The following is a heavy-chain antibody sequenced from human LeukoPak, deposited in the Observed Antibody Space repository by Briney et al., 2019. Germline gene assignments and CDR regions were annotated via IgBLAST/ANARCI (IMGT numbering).Heavy chain of an antibody. J-gene: IGHJ4*02. CDR3: ARSYGINYYFDY. D-gene: IGHD1-26*01. CDR1: GFTFSSYG. CDR2: IWHDGSNK. V-gene: IGHV3-33*01. Sequence: PGGSLRLSCAASGFTFSSYGMHWVRQAPGKGLEWVAVIWHDGSNKYYADSVKGRFTISRDNSKNTLYLQMNSLRAEDTAVYYCARSYGINYYFDYWGQGTLVTVSS.